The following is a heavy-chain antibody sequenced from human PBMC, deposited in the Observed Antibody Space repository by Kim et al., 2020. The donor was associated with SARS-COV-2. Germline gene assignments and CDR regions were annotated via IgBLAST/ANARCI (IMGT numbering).Heavy chain of an antibody. Sequence: YYADSVEGRFTISRDNSTNTLYLKMNRLKAEDKAVYYCAKDRQWLGVFDYWGQGTLVTVSS. J-gene: IGHJ4*02. V-gene: IGHV3-23*01. D-gene: IGHD6-19*01. CDR3: AKDRQWLGVFDY.